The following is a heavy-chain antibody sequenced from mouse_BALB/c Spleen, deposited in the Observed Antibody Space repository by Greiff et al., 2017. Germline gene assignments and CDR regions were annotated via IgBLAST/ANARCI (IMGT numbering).Heavy chain of an antibody. CDR3: ARDGNLHY. J-gene: IGHJ2*01. CDR1: GFTFTDYW. Sequence: EVHLVESGGGLVQPGGSMKLSCVASGFTFTDYWMNWVRQSPERGLEWVAEVRLKSNNYATHYAESVKGRFTVSRDDSTSSVYLQMNNLRPEDSGIYYCARDGNLHYWGQGTTLTVSS. CDR2: VRLKSNNYAT. V-gene: IGHV6-6*02. D-gene: IGHD2-1*01.